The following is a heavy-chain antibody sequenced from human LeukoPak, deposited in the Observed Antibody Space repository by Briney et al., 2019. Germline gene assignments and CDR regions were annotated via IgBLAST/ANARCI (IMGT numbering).Heavy chain of an antibody. CDR1: GFTFTSYD. CDR2: MNPNSGNT. Sequence: ASVKVSCKASGFTFTSYDINWVRQATGQGLEWMGWMNPNSGNTGYAQKFQGRVTMTRNTSISTAYMELSSLRSEDTAVYYCARVGYSSGWPLDYWGQGTLVTVSS. J-gene: IGHJ4*02. D-gene: IGHD6-19*01. V-gene: IGHV1-8*01. CDR3: ARVGYSSGWPLDY.